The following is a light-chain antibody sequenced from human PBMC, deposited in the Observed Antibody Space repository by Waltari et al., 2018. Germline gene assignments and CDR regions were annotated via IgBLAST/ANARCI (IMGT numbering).Light chain of an antibody. V-gene: IGLV2-23*02. CDR2: DVT. CDR3: CSYAVSSTLV. J-gene: IGLJ2*01. CDR1: SRAIGNDNL. Sequence: QSPLTHPASVSASPGQSITISCTGTSRAIGNDNLVTWYQQHSGKVPKLIIYDVTQRPSGVSDRFSGSKSGNTASLTISGLQEDDEADYYCCSYAVSSTLVFGGGTKVTVL.